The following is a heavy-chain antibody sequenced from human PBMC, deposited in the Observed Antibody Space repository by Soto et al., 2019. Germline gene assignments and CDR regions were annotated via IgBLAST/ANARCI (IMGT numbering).Heavy chain of an antibody. CDR3: ARGFHLLITIFGVADY. J-gene: IGHJ4*02. Sequence: GASVKVSCKASGYTFTSYYMHWVRQAPGQELEWMGIINPSGGSTSYAQKFQGRVTMTRDTSTSTVYMELSSLRSEDTAVYYCARGFHLLITIFGVADYWGPGLLVTVFS. D-gene: IGHD3-3*01. CDR1: GYTFTSYY. V-gene: IGHV1-46*03. CDR2: INPSGGST.